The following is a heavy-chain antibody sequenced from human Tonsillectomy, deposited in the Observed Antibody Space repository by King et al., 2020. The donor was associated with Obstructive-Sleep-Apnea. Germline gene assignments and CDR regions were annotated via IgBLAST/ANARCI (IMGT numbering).Heavy chain of an antibody. V-gene: IGHV3-23*01. CDR1: GFTFSSYA. J-gene: IGHJ4*02. CDR2: ISGSGGST. Sequence: EVQLLDSGGGLVQPEGSLRLSCAASGFTFSSYAMTWARQAPGKGLEWVSGISGSGGSTYYADSVKGRFTVSRDNSKNTLFLQMNSLRADDTAVYYCTRPERWSRGLGPIDYWGQGTLVIVSS. D-gene: IGHD3-10*01. CDR3: TRPERWSRGLGPIDY.